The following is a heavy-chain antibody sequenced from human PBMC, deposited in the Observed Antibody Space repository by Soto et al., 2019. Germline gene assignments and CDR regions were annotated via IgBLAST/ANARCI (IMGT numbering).Heavy chain of an antibody. CDR1: GFTFSSYS. Sequence: EVQLVESGGGVVKPGGSLRLSCAASGFTFSSYSMNWVRQAPGKGLELVSSISSSSSYIYYADSVKGRFTISRDNAKNALYLQMNNLRAEDTAVYYCASDIQLWPNFDYWGQGTLLTVSS. J-gene: IGHJ4*02. CDR2: ISSSSSYI. V-gene: IGHV3-21*01. D-gene: IGHD5-18*01. CDR3: ASDIQLWPNFDY.